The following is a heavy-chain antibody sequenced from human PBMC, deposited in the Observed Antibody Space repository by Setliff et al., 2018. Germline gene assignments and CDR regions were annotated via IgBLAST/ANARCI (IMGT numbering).Heavy chain of an antibody. Sequence: SETLSLTCTVAGGSISRGGYDWSWIRQHPGKGLEWIGYIYYSGSTYYNPSLKSRVTISIDTSKNQFSLKLSSVTAADTAVYYCARGGAAESYDFWSGMYYYYYYYMDVWGKGTTVTVSS. CDR2: IYYSGST. CDR3: ARGGAAESYDFWSGMYYYYYYYMDV. V-gene: IGHV4-31*03. D-gene: IGHD3-3*01. CDR1: GGSISRGGYD. J-gene: IGHJ6*03.